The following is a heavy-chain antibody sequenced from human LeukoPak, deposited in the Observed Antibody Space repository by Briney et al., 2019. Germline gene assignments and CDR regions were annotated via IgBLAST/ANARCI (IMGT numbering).Heavy chain of an antibody. V-gene: IGHV4-59*01. J-gene: IGHJ3*01. CDR2: IYYTGST. D-gene: IGHD2-2*01. Sequence: SETLSLTCTVSGGSFGRYYWSWIRQSPGKGLEWLGYIYYTGSTSYSPSLESRITISLDTARNQFSLRLTSVTTADTAVYYCAREEGDCDTVRCYESFDVWGPGTTVAVSS. CDR3: AREEGDCDTVRCYESFDV. CDR1: GGSFGRYY.